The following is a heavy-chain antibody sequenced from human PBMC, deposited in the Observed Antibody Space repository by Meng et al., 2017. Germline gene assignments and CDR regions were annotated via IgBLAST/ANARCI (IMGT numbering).Heavy chain of an antibody. Sequence: GGSLRLSCAASGFTVSSNYMSWVRQAPGKGLEWVSAISGSGGSTYYADSVKGRFTISRDNSKNTLYLQMNSLRAEDTAVYYCAKDAGAITMIVVFDYWGQGTLVTVSS. CDR3: AKDAGAITMIVVFDY. J-gene: IGHJ4*02. V-gene: IGHV3-23*01. D-gene: IGHD3-22*01. CDR2: ISGSGGST. CDR1: GFTVSSNY.